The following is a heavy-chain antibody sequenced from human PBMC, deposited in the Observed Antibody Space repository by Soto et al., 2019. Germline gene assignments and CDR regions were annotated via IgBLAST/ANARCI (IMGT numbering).Heavy chain of an antibody. CDR1: GFTFSSYA. J-gene: IGHJ4*02. V-gene: IGHV3-30-3*01. CDR2: ISYDGSNK. Sequence: GGSLRRSCAASGFTFSSYAVHWVRQAPGKGLEWVAVISYDGSNKYYADSVKGRFTISRDNSKNTLYLQMNSLRAEDTAVYYCARGSYWFGWGQGTLVTVSS. D-gene: IGHD3-10*01. CDR3: ARGSYWFG.